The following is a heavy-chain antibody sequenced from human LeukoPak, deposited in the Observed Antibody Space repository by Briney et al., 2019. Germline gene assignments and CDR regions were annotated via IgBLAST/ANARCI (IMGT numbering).Heavy chain of an antibody. CDR3: ASRYCSGGSCYRVAWFDP. CDR1: GGTFSSYA. V-gene: IGHV1-69*04. D-gene: IGHD2-15*01. Sequence: SVKVSCKASGGTFSSYAISWVRQAPGQGLEWMGRIISILGIANYAQKFQGRVTITADKSTSTAYMELSSLRSEDTAVYYCASRYCSGGSCYRVAWFDPWGQGTLVTVSS. J-gene: IGHJ5*02. CDR2: IISILGIA.